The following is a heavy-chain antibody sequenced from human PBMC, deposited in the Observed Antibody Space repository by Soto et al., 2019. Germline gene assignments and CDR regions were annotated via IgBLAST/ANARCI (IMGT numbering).Heavy chain of an antibody. J-gene: IGHJ2*01. CDR3: ARDLVVTAIDWYFDL. CDR1: GFTFSSYA. Sequence: QVQLVESGGGVVQPGRSLRLSCAASGFTFSSYAMHWVRQAPGKGLKWVAVISYDGSNKYYADSVKGRFTISRDNSKNTLYLQMNSLRAEDTAVYYCARDLVVTAIDWYFDLWGRGTLVTVSS. D-gene: IGHD2-21*02. CDR2: ISYDGSNK. V-gene: IGHV3-30-3*01.